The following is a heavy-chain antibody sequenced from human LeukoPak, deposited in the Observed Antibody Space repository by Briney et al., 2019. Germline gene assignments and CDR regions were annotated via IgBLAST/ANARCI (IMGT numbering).Heavy chain of an antibody. CDR2: IYSDGKT. CDR3: AGGDYPLSY. D-gene: IGHD4-17*01. V-gene: IGHV3-66*01. CDR1: GFSVNGNY. Sequence: GGSLRLSCAASGFSVNGNYWHWVRQTPGKRPQWISIIYSDGKTLYADSVRGRFTLSRDNSKNTLYLQMYRLRVEDTAVYFCAGGDYPLSYWGQGSLLTVSS. J-gene: IGHJ4*02.